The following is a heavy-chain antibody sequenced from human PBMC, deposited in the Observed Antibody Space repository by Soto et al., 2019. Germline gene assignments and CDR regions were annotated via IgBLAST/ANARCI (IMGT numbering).Heavy chain of an antibody. Sequence: SVKVSCKASGYTFTSYGISWVRQAPGQGLEWMGGIIPIFGTANYAQKFQGRVTITADESTSTAYMELSSLRSEDTAVYYCAFDSFTVVVPAAPVVDYWGQGTLVTVSS. D-gene: IGHD2-2*01. CDR2: IIPIFGTA. V-gene: IGHV1-69*13. J-gene: IGHJ4*02. CDR3: AFDSFTVVVPAAPVVDY. CDR1: GYTFTSYG.